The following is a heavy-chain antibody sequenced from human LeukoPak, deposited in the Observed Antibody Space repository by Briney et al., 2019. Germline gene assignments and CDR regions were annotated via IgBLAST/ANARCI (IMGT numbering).Heavy chain of an antibody. CDR2: INPNSGGT. CDR1: GYSFTDYY. D-gene: IGHD3-10*01. V-gene: IGHV1-2*02. CDR3: ARDRDPSSPYDAFDI. Sequence: WASVKVSCKASGYSFTDYYMYWVRQAPGQGLEWMGWINPNSGGTNYAQKFQGRVTVTRDTSISTVYMELTRLRSDDTAVYYCARDRDPSSPYDAFDIWGQGTMVTVSS. J-gene: IGHJ3*02.